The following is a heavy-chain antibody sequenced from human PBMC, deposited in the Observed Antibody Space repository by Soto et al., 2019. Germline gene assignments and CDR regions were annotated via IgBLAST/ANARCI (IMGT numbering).Heavy chain of an antibody. CDR3: ARGGTFAYDTSGYSVY. V-gene: IGHV1-2*02. CDR2: INPKSGGT. CDR1: GYTFSAYY. D-gene: IGHD3-22*01. Sequence: GASVKVSCKTSGYTFSAYYMHWVRQAPGQGLEWMGWINPKSGGTLYAQKFQGRVTMTRDTSISTAYMELSRLRSDDTAVYYCARGGTFAYDTSGYSVYWRQGTLVTVSS. J-gene: IGHJ4*02.